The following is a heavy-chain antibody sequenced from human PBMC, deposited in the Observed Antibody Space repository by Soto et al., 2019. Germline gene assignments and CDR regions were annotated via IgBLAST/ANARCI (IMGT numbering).Heavy chain of an antibody. J-gene: IGHJ4*02. V-gene: IGHV4-59*08. CDR3: ARRGYGGNSLGLFAY. D-gene: IGHD4-17*01. CDR1: GGSISSYY. Sequence: QVQLQESGPGLVKPSETLSLTCTVSGGSISSYYWSWIRQPPGKGLEWIGYIYYSGSTNYNPSLQSRVPTSVDPSKNQFSLKLSSVAAAATAVYYCARRGYGGNSLGLFAYWGQGTLVTVSS. CDR2: IYYSGST.